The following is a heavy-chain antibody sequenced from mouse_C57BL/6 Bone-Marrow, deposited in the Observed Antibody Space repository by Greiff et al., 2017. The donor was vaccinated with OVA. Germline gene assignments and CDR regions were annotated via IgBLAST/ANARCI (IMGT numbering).Heavy chain of an antibody. V-gene: IGHV1-9*01. D-gene: IGHD1-1*01. CDR2: ILPGSGST. CDR3: AREGDYYGSVWFAY. Sequence: QVQLQQSGAELMKPGASVKLSCKATGYTFTGYWIEWVKQRPGHGLEWIGEILPGSGSTNYNEKFKGKATFTADTSSNTAYRQLSSLTTEDCAIYYCAREGDYYGSVWFAYWGQGTLVTVSA. J-gene: IGHJ3*01. CDR1: GYTFTGYW.